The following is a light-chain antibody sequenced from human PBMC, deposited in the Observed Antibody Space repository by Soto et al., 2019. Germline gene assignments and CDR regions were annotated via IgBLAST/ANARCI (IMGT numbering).Light chain of an antibody. Sequence: GGRGTLPCRASQNINSWLAWYQQKPGKAPKLLIHKASSLQSGVPSRFSGSGSGTEFTLTISSLDPDDIATDDCQQYNGYSRFGQGTKVDI. V-gene: IGKV1-5*03. CDR3: QQYNGYSR. CDR2: KAS. J-gene: IGKJ1*01. CDR1: QNINSW.